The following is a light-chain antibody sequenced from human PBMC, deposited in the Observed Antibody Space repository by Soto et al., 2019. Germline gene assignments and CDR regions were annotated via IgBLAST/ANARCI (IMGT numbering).Light chain of an antibody. CDR3: QQYNSDPYT. V-gene: IGKV1-5*01. Sequence: DIRMTQSPSTLSASVGDRVTISCRASQPISNWVAWYQQKPGRAPKLLISDSSNLETGVPPRFSGTGSGTQYTRIISCLQPDDSATYYCQQYNSDPYTFGQGTKLQI. CDR1: QPISNW. J-gene: IGKJ2*01. CDR2: DSS.